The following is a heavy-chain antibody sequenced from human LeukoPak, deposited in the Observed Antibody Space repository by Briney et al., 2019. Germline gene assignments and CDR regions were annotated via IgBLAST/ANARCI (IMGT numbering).Heavy chain of an antibody. CDR2: FDPEDGET. CDR3: ATQASYDFSNWFDP. CDR1: GYTLTELS. J-gene: IGHJ5*02. V-gene: IGHV1-24*01. Sequence: GASVKVSCKVSGYTLTELSMHWVRQAPGKGLEWMGGFDPEDGETIYAQKFQGRVTMTEDTSTDTAYMELSSLRSEDTAVYYCATQASYDFSNWFDPWGQGTLVTVSS. D-gene: IGHD3-3*01.